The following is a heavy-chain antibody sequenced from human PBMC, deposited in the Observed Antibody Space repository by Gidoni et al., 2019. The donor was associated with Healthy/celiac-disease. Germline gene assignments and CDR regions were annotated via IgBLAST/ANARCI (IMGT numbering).Heavy chain of an antibody. CDR2: SKSKTAGGTT. CDR3: STYLFPY. Sequence: EVQLVESGGGLVKPGGSLGLSCAASGFTFSNAWMRWVRQATGKGLECVGRSKSKTAGGTTDYAAPVKGRFTISRVVSKNTLYLQMNSLKTDDTAVYYCSTYLFPYWVQGTLFTVSS. J-gene: IGHJ4*02. CDR1: GFTFSNAW. V-gene: IGHV3-15*01.